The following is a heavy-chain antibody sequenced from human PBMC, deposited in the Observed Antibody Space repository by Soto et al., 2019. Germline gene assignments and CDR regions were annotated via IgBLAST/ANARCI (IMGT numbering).Heavy chain of an antibody. V-gene: IGHV3-72*01. D-gene: IGHD1-26*01. CDR1: GFIFSDQY. J-gene: IGHJ2*01. CDR2: IRNKANSYTR. CDR3: ARDLAGAPYVDL. Sequence: EGQLVESGGGLVQPGGSLRLSCAASGFIFSDQYMDWVRQAPGKGLEWVGRIRNKANSYTREYAASVKDRFTISRDDSKNSLYLQMNSLKTEDTALYYCARDLAGAPYVDLWGRGTLVTVSS.